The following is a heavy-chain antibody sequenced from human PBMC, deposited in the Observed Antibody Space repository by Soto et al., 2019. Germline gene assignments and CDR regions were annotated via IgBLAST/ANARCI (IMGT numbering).Heavy chain of an antibody. CDR3: VRENEMAGATSAFEY. CDR1: GFRFNYYS. CDR2: IDARSNYI. Sequence: GGSLRLSCEASGFRFNYYSLNWVRQAPQKGLEWVSLIDARSNYIYYADSVQVRFTISRDNARNSLYLQMDSLRVEDTAVYYCVRENEMAGATSAFEYWGQGTTVTVSS. V-gene: IGHV3-21*06. D-gene: IGHD1-26*01. J-gene: IGHJ4*02.